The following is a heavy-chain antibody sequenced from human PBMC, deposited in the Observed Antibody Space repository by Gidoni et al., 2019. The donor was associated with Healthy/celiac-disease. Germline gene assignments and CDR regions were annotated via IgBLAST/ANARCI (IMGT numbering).Heavy chain of an antibody. Sequence: EVQLVESGGGLVKPGGSLRLSCAASGFSFSRYWMYWVRQAPGKGLVWVSRINNDGSSKSYADSVKGRFTISRDNAKNMLSLQMNNLRVEDTAMYYCARESVSFDFNRFDPWGQGTLVTVSS. D-gene: IGHD3-9*01. CDR2: INNDGSSK. CDR3: ARESVSFDFNRFDP. J-gene: IGHJ5*02. V-gene: IGHV3-74*01. CDR1: GFSFSRYW.